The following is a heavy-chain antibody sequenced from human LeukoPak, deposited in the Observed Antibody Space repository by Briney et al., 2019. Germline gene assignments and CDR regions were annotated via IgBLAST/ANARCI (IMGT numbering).Heavy chain of an antibody. D-gene: IGHD3-22*01. J-gene: IGHJ4*02. CDR3: ARGGTMIVVVIAPDY. V-gene: IGHV1-46*01. Sequence: GASVKLSCKAFGYTFTGYWMHWVRQAPGQGPEWMGVISPSGGSTIYAQKFKGRVTLTRDMSTSTDYLELSSLRSEDTAVYYCARGGTMIVVVIAPDYWGQGTLVTVSS. CDR2: ISPSGGST. CDR1: GYTFTGYW.